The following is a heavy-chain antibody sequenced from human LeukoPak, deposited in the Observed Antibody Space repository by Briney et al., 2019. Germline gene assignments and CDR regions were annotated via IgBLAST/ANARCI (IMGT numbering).Heavy chain of an antibody. CDR3: ARVQSRLSWFDP. J-gene: IGHJ5*02. V-gene: IGHV4-4*07. Sequence: SETLSLTCTVSGGSISSYYWSWIRQPAGKGLEWIGRIYISGSTNYNPSFKSRVTISIDTSKNQFSLKLRSVTAADTAVYYCARVQSRLSWFDPWGQGTLVTVSS. CDR1: GGSISSYY. CDR2: IYISGST.